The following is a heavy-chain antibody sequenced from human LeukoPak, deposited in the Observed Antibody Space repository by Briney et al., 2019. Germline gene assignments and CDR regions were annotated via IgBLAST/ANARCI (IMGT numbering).Heavy chain of an antibody. D-gene: IGHD3-3*01. CDR1: GGTLSSYA. CDR2: IIPIFGTA. CDR3: AGGSYGFGVVPRRNNWNYFDY. Sequence: SVKVSCKASGGTLSSYAISWVRQAPGQGLEWMGGIIPIFGTANYAQKFQGRVTITADESTSTAYMELSSLRSEDTAVYYCAGGSYGFGVVPRRNNWNYFDYWGQGTLVTVSS. J-gene: IGHJ4*02. V-gene: IGHV1-69*13.